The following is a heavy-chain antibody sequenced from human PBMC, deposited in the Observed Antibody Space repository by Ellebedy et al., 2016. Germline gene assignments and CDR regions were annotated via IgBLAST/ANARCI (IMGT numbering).Heavy chain of an antibody. V-gene: IGHV4-39*01. Sequence: GSLRLXCTVSGGSISSSSYYWGWIRQPPGKGLEWIGSIYYSGSTYYNPSLKSRVTISVDTSKNQFSLKLSSVTAADTAVYYCATPWDYGDFPDDYWGQGTLVTVSS. J-gene: IGHJ4*02. CDR3: ATPWDYGDFPDDY. D-gene: IGHD4-17*01. CDR2: IYYSGST. CDR1: GGSISSSSYY.